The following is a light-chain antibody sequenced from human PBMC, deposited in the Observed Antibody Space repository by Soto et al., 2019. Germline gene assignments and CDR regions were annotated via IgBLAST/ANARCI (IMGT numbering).Light chain of an antibody. CDR2: DVS. V-gene: IGLV2-14*01. J-gene: IGLJ1*01. CDR1: SSDVGGYNC. Sequence: LDQPASVSGSPGRSITISCTGTSSDVGGYNCVSWYQQHPGKAPKLMIYDVSNRPSGVSNRFSGSKSGNTASLTISGLQAEDEADYYCSSYTSGSTLYVFGSGTKVTVL. CDR3: SSYTSGSTLYV.